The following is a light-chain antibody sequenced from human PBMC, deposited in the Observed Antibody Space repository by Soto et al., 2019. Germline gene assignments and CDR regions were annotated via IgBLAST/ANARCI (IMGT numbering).Light chain of an antibody. CDR3: QQYHSSPRT. CDR1: QSLTSRY. Sequence: EIVFTQSPCTLSLSPGERATLSCRASQSLTSRYLAWYRQKPGQAPRLLIYGASSRATGIPDTFSGSGSGTDFTLTISRLEPEDFAVYYCQQYHSSPRTFGQGTKVDIK. V-gene: IGKV3-20*01. CDR2: GAS. J-gene: IGKJ1*01.